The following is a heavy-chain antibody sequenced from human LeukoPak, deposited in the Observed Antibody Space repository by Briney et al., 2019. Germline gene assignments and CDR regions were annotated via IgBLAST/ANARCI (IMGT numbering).Heavy chain of an antibody. J-gene: IGHJ4*02. V-gene: IGHV3-74*01. CDR1: GFTFSSYW. Sequence: PGGSLRLSCAASGFTFSSYWMHWVRQAPGKGLVWVSRINTDGSSTTYADSVKGRFTISRDNAKNTLSLQMNSLRAEDTAVYYCASALYSGNYGGYWGLGTLVTVSS. D-gene: IGHD1-26*01. CDR2: INTDGSST. CDR3: ASALYSGNYGGY.